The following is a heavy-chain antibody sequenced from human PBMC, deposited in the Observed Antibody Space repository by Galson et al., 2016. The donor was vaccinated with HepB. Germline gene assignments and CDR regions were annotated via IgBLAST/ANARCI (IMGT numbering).Heavy chain of an antibody. CDR3: ARDRAYGGLMFDY. V-gene: IGHV1-18*01. J-gene: IGHJ4*02. Sequence: SVKVSCKASGYTFTSYGINWVRQAPGQGLEWMGRINTYTGNTNYPQKFQGRVTMTTDTSTSTAYMDLRSLRPDDTAVYYCARDRAYGGLMFDYWGQGTLLTVSS. CDR2: INTYTGNT. CDR1: GYTFTSYG. D-gene: IGHD3-10*01.